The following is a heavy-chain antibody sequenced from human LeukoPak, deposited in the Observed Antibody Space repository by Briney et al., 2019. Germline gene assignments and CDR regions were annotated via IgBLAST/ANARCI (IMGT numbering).Heavy chain of an antibody. D-gene: IGHD5-18*01. Sequence: ASVKVYCKASGYTFTTYYMHWVRQAPGQGLEWMGIINPSGGSTSYAQKFQGRVTMTRDTSTSTVYMELSSLRSEDTAVYYCARDGEVASSYGYYYYYMDVWGKGTTVTVSS. CDR3: ARDGEVASSYGYYYYYMDV. CDR2: INPSGGST. CDR1: GYTFTTYY. J-gene: IGHJ6*03. V-gene: IGHV1-46*01.